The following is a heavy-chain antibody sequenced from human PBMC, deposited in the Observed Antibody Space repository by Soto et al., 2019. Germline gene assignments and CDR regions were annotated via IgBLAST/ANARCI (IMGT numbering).Heavy chain of an antibody. Sequence: VESGGGLVQPGGSLRLSCAASGFTVRSSYMSWVRQAPGKGLEWVSSMYSGGTTYYADSVRGRFSISRDNSKNTLFLQMNSVRAEDTAVYYCAREMTAARGGSWGQGALVIVSS. CDR2: MYSGGTT. J-gene: IGHJ5*02. D-gene: IGHD2-21*02. CDR1: GFTVRSSY. V-gene: IGHV3-66*01. CDR3: AREMTAARGGS.